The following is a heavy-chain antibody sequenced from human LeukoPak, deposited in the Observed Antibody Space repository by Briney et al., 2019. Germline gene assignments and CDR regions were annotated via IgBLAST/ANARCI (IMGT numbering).Heavy chain of an antibody. CDR3: ARDPPEDEWNSLDS. CDR2: IHYSGLT. J-gene: IGHJ4*02. Sequence: SETLSLTCTVSGGSVNGYYWNWIRQPPGKGLEGIGFIHYSGLTVYSPSFQSRVTMSVDTSRNQFSLDLSSVTAADTALYYCARDPPEDEWNSLDSWGQGTLVTVSS. D-gene: IGHD1-7*01. CDR1: GGSVNGYY. V-gene: IGHV4-59*02.